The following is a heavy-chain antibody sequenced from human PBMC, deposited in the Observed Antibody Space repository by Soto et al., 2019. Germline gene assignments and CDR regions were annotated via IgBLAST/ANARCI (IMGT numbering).Heavy chain of an antibody. CDR3: ARTRYGSGSYYPDYYYYYGMDV. CDR1: GGSFSGYY. CDR2: INHSGST. D-gene: IGHD3-10*01. Sequence: PSETQSLTCAVYGGSFSGYYWSWIRQPPGKGLEWIGEINHSGSTNYNPSLKSRVTISVDTSKNQFSLKLSSVTAADTAVYYCARTRYGSGSYYPDYYYYYGMDVWGQGTTVTVSS. V-gene: IGHV4-34*01. J-gene: IGHJ6*02.